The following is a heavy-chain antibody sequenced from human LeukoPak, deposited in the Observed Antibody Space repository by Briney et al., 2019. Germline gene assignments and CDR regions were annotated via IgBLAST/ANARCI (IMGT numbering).Heavy chain of an antibody. CDR3: ARGNHFDY. J-gene: IGHJ4*02. D-gene: IGHD1-14*01. CDR1: GGSFSGYY. CDR2: INHSGST. V-gene: IGHV4-34*01. Sequence: SETLSLTCAVYGGSFSGYYWSWIRQPPGKGLEWIGEINHSGSTNYNPSLKSRVTISVDTSKNQFSLKLSSVTAADTAVYYCARGNHFDYWGQGTLVTVSS.